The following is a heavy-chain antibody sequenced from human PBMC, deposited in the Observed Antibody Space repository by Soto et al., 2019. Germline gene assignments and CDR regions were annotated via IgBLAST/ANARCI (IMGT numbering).Heavy chain of an antibody. V-gene: IGHV3-30-3*01. D-gene: IGHD2-21*02. CDR3: TRSVVTAPPAKEPNDY. J-gene: IGHJ4*01. CDR2: ILYDGSTK. Sequence: QVQLVESGGGVVQPGRSLRLSCAASGFTFSSFAMHWVRQAPGKGLVWVAVILYDGSTKYYADSVKGRFTISRDNSKNTLYLQMNSLRAEDTAVYYCTRSVVTAPPAKEPNDYWGRGTLVTVSS. CDR1: GFTFSSFA.